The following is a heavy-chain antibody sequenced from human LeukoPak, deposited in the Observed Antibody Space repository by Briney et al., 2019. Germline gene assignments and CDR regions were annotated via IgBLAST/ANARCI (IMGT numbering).Heavy chain of an antibody. CDR1: GFTFSSYG. Sequence: PGRSLRLSCAASGFTFSSYGMHWVRQAPGKGLEWVAVISYDGSNKYYADSVKGRFTISRDNSKNTLYLQMNSLRAEDTAVYYCAKDEWFDPWGQGTLVTVSS. V-gene: IGHV3-30*18. CDR3: AKDEWFDP. J-gene: IGHJ5*02. CDR2: ISYDGSNK.